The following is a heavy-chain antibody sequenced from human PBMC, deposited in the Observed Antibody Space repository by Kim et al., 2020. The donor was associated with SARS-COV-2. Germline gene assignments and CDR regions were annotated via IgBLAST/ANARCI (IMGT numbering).Heavy chain of an antibody. CDR3: ARTIAAGPFFDQ. CDR2: IYYSGGT. D-gene: IGHD6-25*01. Sequence: SETLSLTCTVSGGSISSYYWSWIRQPPGKGLEWIGYIYYSGGTKHNPSLKSRVSISLDTSKAQFSLKLTSVTAADTAVYFCARTIAAGPFFDQWGQGTLVTVSS. J-gene: IGHJ4*02. V-gene: IGHV4-59*08. CDR1: GGSISSYY.